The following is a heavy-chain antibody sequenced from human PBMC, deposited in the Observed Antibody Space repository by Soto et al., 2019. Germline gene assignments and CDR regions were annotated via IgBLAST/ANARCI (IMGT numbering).Heavy chain of an antibody. Sequence: PSETLSLTCTVSGGSVSSGSYYWSWIRQPPGKGLEWIGYIYYSGSTNYNPSLKSRVTISVDTSKNQFPLKLSSVTAADTAVYYCARVTTDYYYYGMDVWGQGTTVTVSS. CDR3: ARVTTDYYYYGMDV. D-gene: IGHD4-17*01. V-gene: IGHV4-61*01. CDR1: GGSVSSGSYY. CDR2: IYYSGST. J-gene: IGHJ6*02.